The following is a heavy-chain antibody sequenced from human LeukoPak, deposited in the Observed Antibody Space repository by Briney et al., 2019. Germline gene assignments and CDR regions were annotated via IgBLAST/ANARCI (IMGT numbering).Heavy chain of an antibody. CDR2: NYNGGST. CDR3: ARGHDAFDI. V-gene: IGHV4-30-4*01. Sequence: TPSQTLSLTCTVSGRSISSGVYSWSWIRQPPGKGLECIGYNYNGGSTYCHPSLKSRLSMSLDTSKNQVSLKLSSVTAADTALYYCARGHDAFDIWGQGTMVTVSS. CDR1: GRSISSGVYS. J-gene: IGHJ3*02.